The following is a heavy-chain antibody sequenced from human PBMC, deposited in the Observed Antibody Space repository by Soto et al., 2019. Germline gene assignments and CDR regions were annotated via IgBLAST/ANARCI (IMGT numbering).Heavy chain of an antibody. D-gene: IGHD3-22*01. CDR3: AKQDSSGYYPLFDY. CDR1: GVTFSSYG. J-gene: IGHJ4*02. Sequence: LRLSWAASGVTFSSYGMHGVRQAPGKGLEWVAVTSYDGSNKYYADSVKGRFTISRDNSKNTLYPQMNSLRAEDTAVYYCAKQDSSGYYPLFDYWGQGTLVTVSS. V-gene: IGHV3-30*18. CDR2: TSYDGSNK.